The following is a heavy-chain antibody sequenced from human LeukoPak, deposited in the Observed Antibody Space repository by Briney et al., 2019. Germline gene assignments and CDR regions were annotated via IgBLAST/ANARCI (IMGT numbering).Heavy chain of an antibody. Sequence: GGSLRLSCVASGFTFSNSEMNWVRQAPGKGLEWISYITSSSRTIWYADSVKGRFTIPRDNAKNSLYLQMNGLRDDDTAVYYCARDRDGYNFRFGAFDIWGQGTMVTVSS. CDR1: GFTFSNSE. CDR2: ITSSSRTI. V-gene: IGHV3-48*03. CDR3: ARDRDGYNFRFGAFDI. J-gene: IGHJ3*02. D-gene: IGHD5-24*01.